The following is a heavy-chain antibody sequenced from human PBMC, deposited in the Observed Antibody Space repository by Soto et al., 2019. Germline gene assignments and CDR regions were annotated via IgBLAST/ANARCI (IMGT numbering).Heavy chain of an antibody. CDR2: IIPILGIA. D-gene: IGHD1-26*01. J-gene: IGHJ4*02. CDR3: ASSGGKNRKQAYY. Sequence: GASVKVSCKASGGTFSSFTISWVRQAPGQGLEWMGRIIPILGIANYAQKFQGRVTITADKSTSTAYMELSSLRSEDTAVYYCASSGGKNRKQAYYWGQGTLVTVSS. CDR1: GGTFSSFT. V-gene: IGHV1-69*02.